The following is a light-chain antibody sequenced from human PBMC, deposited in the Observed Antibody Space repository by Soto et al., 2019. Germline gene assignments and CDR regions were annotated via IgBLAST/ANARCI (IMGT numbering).Light chain of an antibody. CDR1: QGISSY. V-gene: IGKV1-9*01. CDR3: QQCYAYPLT. J-gene: IGKJ4*01. CDR2: AAS. Sequence: DIHLTQSPSFLSASVGDRVTISCRASQGISSYLAWYQQKPGKAPKLLIYAASTLQSGVPSRFSGSGSGTEFTLTISSLQPEDFATYYCQQCYAYPLTFGGGTKVEIK.